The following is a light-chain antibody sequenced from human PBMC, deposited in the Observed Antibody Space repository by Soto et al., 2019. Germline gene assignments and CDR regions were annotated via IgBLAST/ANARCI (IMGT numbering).Light chain of an antibody. CDR1: QSVSSSD. Sequence: EIVLTQSPRTLSLSPGEVATLSCRASQSVSSSDLAWYQQKPGQAPRLLIYGASSRATGIPDRFSGSGSGTDFTLTISRLQPEDFAVYYCQQYGSSPTTFGQGTKV. V-gene: IGKV3-20*01. J-gene: IGKJ1*01. CDR3: QQYGSSPTT. CDR2: GAS.